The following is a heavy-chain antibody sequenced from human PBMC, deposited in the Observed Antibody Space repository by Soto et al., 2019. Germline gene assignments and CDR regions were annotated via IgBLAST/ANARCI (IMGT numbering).Heavy chain of an antibody. CDR1: GFTFTSSA. CDR3: AASPDPLRFLEWLPDAFDI. Sequence: ASVKVSCKASGFTFTSSAMQWVRQARGQRLEWIGWIVVGSGSTNYAQKFQERVTITRDMSTSTAYMELSSLRSEDTAVYYCAASPDPLRFLEWLPDAFDIWGQGTMVTVSS. D-gene: IGHD3-3*01. J-gene: IGHJ3*02. V-gene: IGHV1-58*02. CDR2: IVVGSGST.